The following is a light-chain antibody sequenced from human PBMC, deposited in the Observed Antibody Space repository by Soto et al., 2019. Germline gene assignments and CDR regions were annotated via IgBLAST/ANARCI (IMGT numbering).Light chain of an antibody. CDR3: QVYDSFLPA. J-gene: IGKJ4*02. V-gene: IGKV1-8*01. Sequence: SAVSASKEDRVSMTSRPSPGISSYLACYQQKPGKAPKLLIYAASTLQSGVPSRFSGTGSGTDFTLTISFLQSEDFTTYYRQVYDSFLPASAEGTKVDIK. CDR2: AAS. CDR1: PGISSY.